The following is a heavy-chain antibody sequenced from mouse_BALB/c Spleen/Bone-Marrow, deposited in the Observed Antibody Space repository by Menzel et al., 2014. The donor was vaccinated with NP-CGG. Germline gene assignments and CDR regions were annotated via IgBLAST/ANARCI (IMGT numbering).Heavy chain of an antibody. V-gene: IGHV1-7*01. CDR2: INPSTGYA. J-gene: IGHJ2*01. CDR3: ARDY. CDR1: GYTFTDTW. Sequence: VKLVESGPELAKPGASVKMSCKASGYTFTDTWIHWIKQRPGQGLEWIGYINPSTGYAEYNQNFKDKATLTVDKSSSTAYMQLGSLTSEDSAVYYCARDYWGQGTTLTVSS.